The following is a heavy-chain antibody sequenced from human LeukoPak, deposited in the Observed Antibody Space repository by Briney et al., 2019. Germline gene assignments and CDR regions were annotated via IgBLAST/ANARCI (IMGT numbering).Heavy chain of an antibody. CDR2: IIPILGIA. D-gene: IGHD2-15*01. Sequence: SVKVSCKASGGTFSSYAIRWVRQAPGQGLEWMGRIIPILGIANYAQKFQGRVTITADKSTSTAYMELSSLRSEDTAVYYCARVLDCSGGSCYDYFDYWGQGTLVTVSS. J-gene: IGHJ4*02. CDR3: ARVLDCSGGSCYDYFDY. CDR1: GGTFSSYA. V-gene: IGHV1-69*04.